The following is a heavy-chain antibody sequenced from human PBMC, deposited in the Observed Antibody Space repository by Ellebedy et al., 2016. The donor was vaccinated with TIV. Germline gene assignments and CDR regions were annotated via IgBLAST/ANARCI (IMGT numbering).Heavy chain of an antibody. D-gene: IGHD2-2*01. CDR2: IYSGVSGGST. CDR3: TRGKARTGYQYGMDL. J-gene: IGHJ6*02. V-gene: IGHV3-53*01. CDR1: GFSLNINY. Sequence: PGGSLRLSCAASGFSLNINYMSWVRQAPGKGLEWVSIIYSGVSGGSTYSEDSVKGRFTISRDNSKNTLYLQMNSLRAEDTAVYFCTRGKARTGYQYGMDLWGQGTTVTVSS.